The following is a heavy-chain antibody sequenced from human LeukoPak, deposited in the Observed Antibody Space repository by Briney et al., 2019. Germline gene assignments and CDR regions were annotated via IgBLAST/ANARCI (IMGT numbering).Heavy chain of an antibody. J-gene: IGHJ4*02. V-gene: IGHV4-39*07. CDR1: GGSISSSSYY. CDR3: VRDMVRGVIGHYFDY. CDR2: IYTSGST. D-gene: IGHD3-10*01. Sequence: SETLSLTCTVSGGSISSSSYYWGWIRQPPGTGLEWIGRIYTSGSTNYNPSLKSRVTMSIDTSKNQVSLRLSSVTAADTAIYYCVRDMVRGVIGHYFDYWGQGSLVTVSS.